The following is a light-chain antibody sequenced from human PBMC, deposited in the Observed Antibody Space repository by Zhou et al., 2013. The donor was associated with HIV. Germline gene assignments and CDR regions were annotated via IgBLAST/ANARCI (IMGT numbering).Light chain of an antibody. CDR3: QQSYSTPPMYT. J-gene: IGKJ2*01. CDR2: AAT. V-gene: IGKV1-39*01. CDR1: QSIARD. Sequence: DIQMTQSPSSLSASVGDRVTLSCRASQSIARDLNWYHQKPGQGPRLLIYAATRLESGVPSRFSGSASGTDFTLTISSLQPEDFATYYCQQSYSTPPMYTFGQGTKLEIK.